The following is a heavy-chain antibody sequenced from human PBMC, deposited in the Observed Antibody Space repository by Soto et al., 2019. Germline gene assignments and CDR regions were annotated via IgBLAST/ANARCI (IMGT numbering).Heavy chain of an antibody. V-gene: IGHV3-13*01. CDR2: IGTAGDT. CDR1: GFTFSSYD. J-gene: IGHJ6*02. D-gene: IGHD3-22*01. CDR3: ARDHAKYYYDSGGFGMDV. Sequence: GGSLRLSCAASGFTFSSYDMHWVRQATGKGLEWVSAIGTAGDTYYPGSVKGRFTISRESAKNSLYLQMNSLRAEDAAVYYCARDHAKYYYDSGGFGMDVWGQGTTVTVSS.